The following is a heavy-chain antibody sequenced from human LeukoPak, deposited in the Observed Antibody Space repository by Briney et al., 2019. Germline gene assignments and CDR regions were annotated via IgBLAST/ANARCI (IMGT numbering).Heavy chain of an antibody. V-gene: IGHV4-4*07. J-gene: IGHJ6*03. D-gene: IGHD5-24*01. Sequence: KPSETLSLTCTVSGGSISSYYWSWIRQPAGKGLEWIGRIYTSGSTNYNPSLKSRVTISVETSKNQFSLQLSSVTAADTAIYYCATSLESYYYMDVWGKGTTVTVSS. CDR2: IYTSGST. CDR3: ATSLESYYYMDV. CDR1: GGSISSYY.